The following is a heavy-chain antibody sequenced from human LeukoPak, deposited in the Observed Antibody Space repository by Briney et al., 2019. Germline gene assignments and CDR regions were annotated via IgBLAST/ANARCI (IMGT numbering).Heavy chain of an antibody. CDR3: ARGMVTTSMKAFDI. CDR1: GGTISSYY. J-gene: IGHJ3*02. V-gene: IGHV4-59*08. CDR2: IYYSGIP. Sequence: SETLSVTCIDSGGTISSYYWCLIRQPPGTGMGWIGIIYYSGIPNYTPALKSRVTISVDTSTKQSSLKLSSLTAADTAVYYCARGMVTTSMKAFDIWGQGTMVTVSS. D-gene: IGHD4-17*01.